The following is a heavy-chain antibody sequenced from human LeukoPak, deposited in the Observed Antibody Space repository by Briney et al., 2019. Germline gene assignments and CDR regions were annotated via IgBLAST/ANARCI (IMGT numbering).Heavy chain of an antibody. V-gene: IGHV4-30-4*01. CDR3: ASGTSSYCSGGGCYPI. D-gene: IGHD2-15*01. J-gene: IGHJ4*02. Sequence: SQTLSLTCTVSGGSISRGDYYWSWIRQPPGKGLEWIGYIYYSGSTYYNPSLKSRVTISVDTSKNQFSLKLSSVTAADTAVYYCASGTSSYCSGGGCYPIWGRGTLVTVSS. CDR1: GGSISRGDYY. CDR2: IYYSGST.